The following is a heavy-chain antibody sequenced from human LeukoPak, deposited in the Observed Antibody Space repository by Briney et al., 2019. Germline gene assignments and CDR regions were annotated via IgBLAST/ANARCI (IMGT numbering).Heavy chain of an antibody. J-gene: IGHJ5*02. CDR3: ARESLTWLQSRTSWFDP. V-gene: IGHV4-38-2*02. Sequence: GSLRLSCAASGFTFSDYNMRWIRQPPGKGLEWIGTIYYSGSTYYNPSLKSRVTISVDSSKNQFSLRLSSVTAADTAVYYCARESLTWLQSRTSWFDPWGQGTLVTVSS. CDR1: GFTFSDYN. CDR2: IYYSGST. D-gene: IGHD5-24*01.